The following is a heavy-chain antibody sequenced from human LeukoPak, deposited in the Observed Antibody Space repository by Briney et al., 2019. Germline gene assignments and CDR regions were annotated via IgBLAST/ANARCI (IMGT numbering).Heavy chain of an antibody. CDR1: GGSFSGYY. CDR3: ARGGGYYYYMDV. D-gene: IGHD3-16*01. CDR2: INHSGST. Sequence: KPSETLSLTCAVYGGSFSGYYWSWIRKPPGKGLDWIGEINHSGSTNYNPSLKSRVTISVDTSKNQFSLKLSSVTAADTAVYYCARGGGYYYYMDVWGKGTTVTVSS. J-gene: IGHJ6*03. V-gene: IGHV4-34*01.